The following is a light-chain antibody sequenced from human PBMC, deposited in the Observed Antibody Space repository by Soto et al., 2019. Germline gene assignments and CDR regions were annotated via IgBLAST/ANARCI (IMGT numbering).Light chain of an antibody. CDR3: QQYNVWPLVT. Sequence: EIVMTQSPATLSVSPGERATLSCRASQSVGTQLAWYQLKPGQTPRLLIFGASTRATGIPARFSGSGSGSEFPLTISNLQSEDFAVYSCQQYNVWPLVTFGGGTKVEIK. CDR1: QSVGTQ. CDR2: GAS. V-gene: IGKV3-15*01. J-gene: IGKJ4*01.